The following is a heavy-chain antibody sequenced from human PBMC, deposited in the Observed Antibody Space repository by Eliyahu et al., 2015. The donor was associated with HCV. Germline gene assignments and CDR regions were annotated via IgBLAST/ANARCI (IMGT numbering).Heavy chain of an antibody. Sequence: QVLLAESGXGVVQPGGSLXXSCAASGFXFSXSGMXLVRQPPGKGLEWVAYIRSDGYREYYADFATGRFTISRDNSRNTVSLQMSSLRGDDTAVYYCAKDETISSSWHYCDLWGQGTLVTVSS. J-gene: IGHJ4*02. D-gene: IGHD6-13*01. CDR2: IRSDGYRE. V-gene: IGHV3-30*02. CDR3: AKDETISSSWHYCDL. CDR1: GFXFSXSG.